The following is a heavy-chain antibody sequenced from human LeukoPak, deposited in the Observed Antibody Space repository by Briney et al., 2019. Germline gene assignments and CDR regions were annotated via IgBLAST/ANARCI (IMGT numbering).Heavy chain of an antibody. CDR2: IIPILGTA. D-gene: IGHD4-23*01. CDR1: GGTFSSYA. V-gene: IGHV1-69*13. Sequence: ASAKVSCKASGGTFSSYAISWVRQAPGQGLEWMGGIIPILGTANYAQKFQGRVTITADESTSTAYMELSSLRSEDTAVYYCARDPYGGNSFPTGEWGQGTLVTVSS. CDR3: ARDPYGGNSFPTGE. J-gene: IGHJ4*02.